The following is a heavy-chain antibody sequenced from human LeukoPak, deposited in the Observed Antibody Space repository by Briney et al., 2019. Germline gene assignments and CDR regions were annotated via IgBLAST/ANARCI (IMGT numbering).Heavy chain of an antibody. V-gene: IGHV1-8*03. CDR3: ARALSDSSGWVDH. Sequence: VASVKVSCKASGYTFTSYDINWVRQATGQGLEWMGWMNPNSGNTGYAQKFQGRVTITRNTSISTAYMELSSLRSEDTAVYYCARALSDSSGWVDHWGQGTLVTVSS. CDR2: MNPNSGNT. D-gene: IGHD3-22*01. J-gene: IGHJ4*02. CDR1: GYTFTSYD.